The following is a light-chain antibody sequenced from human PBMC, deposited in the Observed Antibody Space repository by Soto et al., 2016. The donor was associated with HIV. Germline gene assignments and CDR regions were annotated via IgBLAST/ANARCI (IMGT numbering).Light chain of an antibody. Sequence: SYEPTQPPSVSVSPGQTANITCSGDKLGDKLTSWYQQKAGQSPVVVIYQNNKRPSGIPERFSGSNSGNTATLTISGTQAMDEADYYCQAWDSNVVFGGGTKLTV. J-gene: IGLJ2*01. CDR2: QNN. CDR1: KLGDKL. CDR3: QAWDSNVV. V-gene: IGLV3-1*01.